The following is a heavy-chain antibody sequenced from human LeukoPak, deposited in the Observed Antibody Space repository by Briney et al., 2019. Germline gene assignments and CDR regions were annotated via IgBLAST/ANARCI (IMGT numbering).Heavy chain of an antibody. J-gene: IGHJ4*02. CDR1: EFSFSSYR. CDR3: ARGGVYSSGWYVDY. D-gene: IGHD6-19*01. CDR2: ISSSSSYI. V-gene: IGHV3-21*01. Sequence: GGSLRLSCAASEFSFSSYRMNWVRQAPGKGLEWGSSISSSSSYIYYADSVKGRFTISRDNAKNSLYLQMNSLRAEDTAVYYCARGGVYSSGWYVDYWGQGTLVTVSS.